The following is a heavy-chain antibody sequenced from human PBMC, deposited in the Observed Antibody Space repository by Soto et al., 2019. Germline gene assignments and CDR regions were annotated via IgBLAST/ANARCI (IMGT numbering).Heavy chain of an antibody. Sequence: QVQLQESGPGLLKPSQTLFLTCTVSGGSISSGVYYWSWIRQHPGKGLEWIGYIYYSGSTYYNPSPKSRVTISVDPSKNHFSLKLSSVTAADTAVYYCAREPRSGRGDYYGMDVWGQGPTVTVSS. CDR1: GGSISSGVYY. V-gene: IGHV4-31*03. CDR3: AREPRSGRGDYYGMDV. J-gene: IGHJ6*02. CDR2: IYYSGST. D-gene: IGHD3-10*01.